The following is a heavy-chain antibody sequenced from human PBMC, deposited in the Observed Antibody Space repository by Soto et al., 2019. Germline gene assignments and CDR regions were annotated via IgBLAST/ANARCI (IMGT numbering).Heavy chain of an antibody. J-gene: IGHJ5*02. CDR2: IYNSGST. CDR1: GGSISSGGYY. CDR3: ARDPAP. V-gene: IGHV4-31*03. Sequence: QVQLQESGPGLVKPSQTLSLTCTVSGGSISSGGYYWSWIRQHPGKGLEWIGYIYNSGSTYYNPSLXSXXTLSADTSKNQFSLKLSSGTAAATAVYYCARDPAPWGQGTLVTVSS.